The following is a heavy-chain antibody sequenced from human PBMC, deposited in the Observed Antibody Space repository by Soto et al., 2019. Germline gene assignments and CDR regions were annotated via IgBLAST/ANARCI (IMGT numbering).Heavy chain of an antibody. Sequence: QVQLEQSGPEVKKPGASVKVSCKASGYTFSSSGISWVRQTPGQGLEWMGWISSYNGNTKYAQNLQGRLTMTTDTSTSTAYMELRSLRSDDTAVYYCARDVRIAQLSDAFQIWGQGAMVTVSS. D-gene: IGHD1-1*01. J-gene: IGHJ3*02. CDR2: ISSYNGNT. CDR3: ARDVRIAQLSDAFQI. V-gene: IGHV1-18*01. CDR1: GYTFSSSG.